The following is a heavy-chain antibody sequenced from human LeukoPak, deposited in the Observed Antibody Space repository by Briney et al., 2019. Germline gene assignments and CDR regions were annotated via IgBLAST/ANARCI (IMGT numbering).Heavy chain of an antibody. CDR3: ATTLNVATAGYF. CDR1: GFSFSNYA. D-gene: IGHD6-13*01. Sequence: GGSLRLSCAASGFSFSNYAMHWVRQAPGKGLEWVANVQQEGSEKYYVDSVKGRFTISRDNAKNSVYLEMNSLRAEDTATYYCATTLNVATAGYFWGQGTLVTVSS. J-gene: IGHJ4*02. V-gene: IGHV3-7*01. CDR2: VQQEGSEK.